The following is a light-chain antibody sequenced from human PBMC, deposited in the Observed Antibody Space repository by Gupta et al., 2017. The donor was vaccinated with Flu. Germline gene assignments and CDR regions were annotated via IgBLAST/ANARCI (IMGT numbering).Light chain of an antibody. V-gene: IGLV2-14*03. CDR3: SSYTSRTTWV. CDR1: SSDVGGYND. CDR2: DVS. J-gene: IGLJ3*02. Sequence: SITISCTGTSSDVGGYNDVSWYQQYPGNAPKLMIYDVSNRPSGVSNLCAGSKSGTTASPTISGLQAEDDAYYYCSSYTSRTTWVFGGGTKLTVL.